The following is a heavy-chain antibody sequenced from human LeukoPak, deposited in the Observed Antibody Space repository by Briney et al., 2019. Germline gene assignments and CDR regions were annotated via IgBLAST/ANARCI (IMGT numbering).Heavy chain of an antibody. J-gene: IGHJ4*02. CDR2: ICGSGGST. Sequence: GSLKLSRSTSGITFSNHGISRVPQAPGEGLELGSAICGSGGSTYYADSVKGRFTISRDNSKNTLYLQMNSLRAEDTAVYYCAKDSNYYDSSGYPYYFDYWGQGTLVTVSS. CDR1: GITFSNHG. CDR3: AKDSNYYDSSGYPYYFDY. D-gene: IGHD3-22*01. V-gene: IGHV3-23*01.